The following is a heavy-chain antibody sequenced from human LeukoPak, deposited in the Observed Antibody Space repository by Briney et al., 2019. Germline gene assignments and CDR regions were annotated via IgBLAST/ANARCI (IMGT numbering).Heavy chain of an antibody. CDR3: ARARRDGYNYPFDY. Sequence: PSETLSLTCAVSGGSISSSNWWSWVRQPPRKELEWIGEIYHSGSTNYNPSLKSRVTISVDKSKNQFSLKLISVTAADTAVYYCARARRDGYNYPFDYWGQGTLVTVSS. V-gene: IGHV4-4*02. CDR1: GGSISSSNW. CDR2: IYHSGST. D-gene: IGHD5-24*01. J-gene: IGHJ4*02.